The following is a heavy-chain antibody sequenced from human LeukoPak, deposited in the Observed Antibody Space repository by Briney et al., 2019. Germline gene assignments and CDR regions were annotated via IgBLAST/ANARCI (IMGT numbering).Heavy chain of an antibody. D-gene: IGHD3-10*01. CDR2: IYVTGST. CDR3: ARHIGGGIEDMDV. CDR1: GGSIGTYY. J-gene: IGHJ6*03. Sequence: SETLSLTCIVSGGSIGTYYWSWIRQSPGKGLEWIGYIYVTGSTRYNPYLQSRVTISVDPSRNQFFLKMSCVTAADTVVYYCARHIGGGIEDMDVWGTGTKVTVSS. V-gene: IGHV4-59*08.